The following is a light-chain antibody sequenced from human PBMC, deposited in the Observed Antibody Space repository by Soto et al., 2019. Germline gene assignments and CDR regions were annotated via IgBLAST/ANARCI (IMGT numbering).Light chain of an antibody. CDR3: SSYAGSNIYV. V-gene: IGLV2-8*01. Sequence: QSALTQPPSASGSPGQSVTISCTGTSSDVGSYNYVSWYQQNPGKAPKLIIYEVSKRPPGVPDRFSGSKSGNTASLSVSGLQAEDDGDYYCSSYAGSNIYVFGTGTKLTAL. J-gene: IGLJ1*01. CDR2: EVS. CDR1: SSDVGSYNY.